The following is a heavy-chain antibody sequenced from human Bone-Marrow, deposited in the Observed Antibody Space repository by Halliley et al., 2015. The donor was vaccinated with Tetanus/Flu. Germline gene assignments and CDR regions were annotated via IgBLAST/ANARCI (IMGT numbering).Heavy chain of an antibody. Sequence: EWIGHIYNSATTYYNPSLKSRVTISEDTSKNQFSLRLNSVTAADTAVYYCARATGWWPYWIDFWGQGTLVAVSS. CDR3: ARATGWWPYWIDF. J-gene: IGHJ4*02. V-gene: IGHV4-59*01. CDR2: IYNSATT. D-gene: IGHD2-15*01.